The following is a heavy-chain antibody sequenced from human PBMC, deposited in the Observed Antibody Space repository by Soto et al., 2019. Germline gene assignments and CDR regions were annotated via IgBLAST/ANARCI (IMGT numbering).Heavy chain of an antibody. CDR3: TDFMGALRD. D-gene: IGHD1-26*01. CDR2: IQSKTDGGTT. Sequence: QLVESGGGLVKPGGSLRLSCAASGFTFKDAGMNWVRQAPVKGLEWVGRIQSKTDGGTTDYAAHVSGRFTLSRYDSDNTQFLQMECLKTEGTAVYYCTDFMGALRDCGPGTPVTVSS. V-gene: IGHV3-15*07. J-gene: IGHJ4*02. CDR1: GFTFKDAG.